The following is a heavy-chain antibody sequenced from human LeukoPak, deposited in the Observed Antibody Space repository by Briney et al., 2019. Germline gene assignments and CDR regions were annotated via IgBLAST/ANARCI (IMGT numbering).Heavy chain of an antibody. CDR2: INHSGST. CDR1: GGSFSGYY. Sequence: SETLSLTCAVYGGSFSGYYWSWIRQPPGKGLEWIGEINHSGSTNYNPSLKSRVTISVDTSENQFSLKLSSVTAADTAVYYCARGEDYGAHNWGQGTLVTVSS. CDR3: ARGEDYGAHN. J-gene: IGHJ4*02. D-gene: IGHD4-17*01. V-gene: IGHV4-34*01.